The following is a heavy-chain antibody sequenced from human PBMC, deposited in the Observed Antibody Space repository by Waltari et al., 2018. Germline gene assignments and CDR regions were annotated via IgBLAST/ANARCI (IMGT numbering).Heavy chain of an antibody. J-gene: IGHJ4*02. Sequence: QLHLQLSGPGLVKPSETLSLTCAVYCTSVTTTNYFWGWVRQPPGKGRECIGRIYFTGSTAYNPSLKTGVTISIDTSTNQFSLNLRYLTAADTAVYYCARGIWQQLAHFDSWGQGTLVTVSS. V-gene: IGHV4-39*01. D-gene: IGHD6-13*01. CDR1: CTSVTTTNYF. CDR3: ARGIWQQLAHFDS. CDR2: IYFTGST.